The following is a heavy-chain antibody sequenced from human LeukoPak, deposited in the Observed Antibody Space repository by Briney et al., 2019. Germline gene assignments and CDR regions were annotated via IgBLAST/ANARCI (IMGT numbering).Heavy chain of an antibody. Sequence: GGSLRLSCAASGFTFSSYAMHWVRQAPGKGLEYVSAISSNGGSTYYANSVKGRFTISRDNSKDTLYLQMGSLRAEDMAVYYCARDSSGWYGYRGNYYYYYMDVWGKGTTVTISS. CDR2: ISSNGGST. CDR1: GFTFSSYA. V-gene: IGHV3-64*01. J-gene: IGHJ6*03. CDR3: ARDSSGWYGYRGNYYYYYMDV. D-gene: IGHD6-19*01.